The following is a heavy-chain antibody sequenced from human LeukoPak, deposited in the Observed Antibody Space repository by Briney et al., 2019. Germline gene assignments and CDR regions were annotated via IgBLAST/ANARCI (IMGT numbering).Heavy chain of an antibody. V-gene: IGHV3-43*01. J-gene: IGHJ5*02. Sequence: GGSLRLSCAASGFTFSSYTMHWVRQAPGKGLEWVSLISWDGGSTYYADSVKGRFTISRDNSKNSLYLQMNSLRTEDTALYYCAKERFSEISGNWNWFDPWGQGTLVTVSS. CDR1: GFTFSSYT. D-gene: IGHD4-23*01. CDR2: ISWDGGST. CDR3: AKERFSEISGNWNWFDP.